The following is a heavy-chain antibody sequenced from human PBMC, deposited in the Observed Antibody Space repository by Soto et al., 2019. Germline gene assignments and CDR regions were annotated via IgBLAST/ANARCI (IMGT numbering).Heavy chain of an antibody. V-gene: IGHV3-64*01. J-gene: IGHJ4*02. CDR3: ARVGFTYYYDY. D-gene: IGHD3-16*01. CDR1: GFTFSNYA. CDR2: ISSNGGST. Sequence: GGSLRLSCAASGFTFSNYAMNWVRQAPGKGLEYVSAISSNGGSTYYANSVKGRFTISRDNSKNTLYLQMGSLRAEDMALYYCARVGFTYYYDYRAQGTPVTVSS.